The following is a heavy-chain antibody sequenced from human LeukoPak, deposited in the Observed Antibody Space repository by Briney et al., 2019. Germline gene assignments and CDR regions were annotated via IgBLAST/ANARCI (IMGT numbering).Heavy chain of an antibody. D-gene: IGHD2-2*01. CDR2: ISSSSSYI. Sequence: MAGGSLRLSCAASGFTFSSYSMNWVRQAPGKGLEWVSSISSSSSYIYYADSVKGRFTISRDNSKNTLHLQMNSLRAEDTAVYYCPPAAMGYWGQGTLVTVSS. J-gene: IGHJ4*02. CDR3: PPAAMGY. V-gene: IGHV3-21*01. CDR1: GFTFSSYS.